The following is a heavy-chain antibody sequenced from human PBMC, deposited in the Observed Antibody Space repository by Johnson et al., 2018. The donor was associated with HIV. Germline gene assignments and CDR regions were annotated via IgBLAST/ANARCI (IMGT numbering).Heavy chain of an antibody. V-gene: IGHV3-30*04. CDR3: AETPGIAAAGTGYAFDI. CDR2: ISYDGSEK. Sequence: QVQLVESGGGVVQPGRSLRLSCAASGFTFSSYAMHWVRQAPGKGLEWVAVISYDGSEKYFADSVKGRFTISRDNSKNTLYLQMNSLRAEDTAVYYCAETPGIAAAGTGYAFDIWGQGTMVTVSS. D-gene: IGHD6-13*01. CDR1: GFTFSSYA. J-gene: IGHJ3*02.